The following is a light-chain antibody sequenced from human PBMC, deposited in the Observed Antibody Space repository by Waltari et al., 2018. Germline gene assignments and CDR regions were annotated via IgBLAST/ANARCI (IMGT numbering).Light chain of an antibody. V-gene: IGKV1-9*01. Sequence: IHLTQSPSSLSASVGDRVTITCRASQGISSYLAWYQQKPGTAPKLLIYAASTLQSGVPSRFSGSGSGTDFTLTISSLQPEDFASYYCQQLNSYPLTFGGGTKVEIK. CDR1: QGISSY. J-gene: IGKJ4*01. CDR3: QQLNSYPLT. CDR2: AAS.